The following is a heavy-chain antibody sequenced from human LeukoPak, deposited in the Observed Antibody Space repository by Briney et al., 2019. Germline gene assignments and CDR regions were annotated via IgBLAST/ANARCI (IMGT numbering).Heavy chain of an antibody. CDR3: ARGPRSYSGSRLVGGVDY. V-gene: IGHV4-39*07. CDR1: GGSISSYY. J-gene: IGHJ4*02. D-gene: IGHD1-26*01. Sequence: PSETLSLTCTVSGGSISSYYWGWIRQPPGKGLEWIGSIYYSGSTYYNPSLKSRVTISVDTSKNQFSLKLSSVTAADTAVYYCARGPRSYSGSRLVGGVDYWGQGTLVTVSS. CDR2: IYYSGST.